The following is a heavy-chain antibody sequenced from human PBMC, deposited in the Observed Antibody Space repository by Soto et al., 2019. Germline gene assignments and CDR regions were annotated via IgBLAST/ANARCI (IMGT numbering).Heavy chain of an antibody. Sequence: ASVKVSCKASGYTFTSYGISWVRQAPGQGLEWMGWISAYNGNTNYAQKFQGWVTMTRDTSISTAYMELSRLRSDDTAVYYCARDYGAGNYYYYGMDVWGQGTTVTVSS. CDR2: ISAYNGNT. D-gene: IGHD6-19*01. J-gene: IGHJ6*02. CDR3: ARDYGAGNYYYYGMDV. V-gene: IGHV1-18*01. CDR1: GYTFTSYG.